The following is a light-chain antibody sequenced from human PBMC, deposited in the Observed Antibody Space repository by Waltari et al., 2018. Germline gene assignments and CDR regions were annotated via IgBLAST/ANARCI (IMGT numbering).Light chain of an antibody. Sequence: DIVLTQSTDSMAVSLGERATSHCNSSQSVLYSSNNKNYLAWYQQGPGQPPKLLIYWASTRESGVPDRFSGSGSGTDFTLTISSLQAEDVAVYYCQQYYSTPRTFGQGTKVEIE. J-gene: IGKJ1*01. CDR3: QQYYSTPRT. CDR1: QSVLYSSNNKNY. V-gene: IGKV4-1*01. CDR2: WAS.